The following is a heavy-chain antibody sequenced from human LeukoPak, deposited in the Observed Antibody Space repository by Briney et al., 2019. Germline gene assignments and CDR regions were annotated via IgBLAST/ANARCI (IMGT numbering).Heavy chain of an antibody. CDR3: AKEVTYCSSSSCNDAFDV. J-gene: IGHJ3*01. Sequence: GGSLRLSCAASGFRFSTSGMHWVRQAPGKGLEWVSFIRFDGSDEDHGDSVKGRFTISRDNSKNTMHLQMNSLRAEDTAVYYCAKEVTYCSSSSCNDAFDVWGRGTMVIVSS. CDR2: IRFDGSDE. CDR1: GFRFSTSG. V-gene: IGHV3-30*02. D-gene: IGHD2-2*01.